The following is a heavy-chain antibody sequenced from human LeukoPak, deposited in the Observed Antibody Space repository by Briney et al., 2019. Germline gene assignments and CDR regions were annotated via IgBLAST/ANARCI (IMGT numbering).Heavy chain of an antibody. Sequence: SGGSLRLSCAASGFTFSSYWMHWVRQAPGKGLGWVSRIDTDEGSRSYADSVKGRFTISRDNAKNTLYLQMNSLKAEDTAVYYCARDGSLPDYWGQGTLVTVSS. CDR1: GFTFSSYW. CDR2: IDTDEGSR. V-gene: IGHV3-74*01. CDR3: ARDGSLPDY. J-gene: IGHJ4*02.